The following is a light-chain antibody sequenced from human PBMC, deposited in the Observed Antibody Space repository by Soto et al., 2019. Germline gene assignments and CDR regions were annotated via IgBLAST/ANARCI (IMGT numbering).Light chain of an antibody. V-gene: IGLV2-11*01. CDR3: CSYAGSYVLV. CDR1: SSDVGGYNY. Sequence: QSALTQPRSVSGSTGQSVTISCTGTSSDVGGYNYVSWYQQHPGKAPKLIIYDVTKRPSGVPDRFSGSKSGNTASLTISGLQAEDESDYHCCSYAGSYVLVFGGGTKLTVL. J-gene: IGLJ2*01. CDR2: DVT.